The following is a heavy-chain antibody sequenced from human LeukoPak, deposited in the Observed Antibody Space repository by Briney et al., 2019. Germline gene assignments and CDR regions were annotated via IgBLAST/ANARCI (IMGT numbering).Heavy chain of an antibody. J-gene: IGHJ5*02. V-gene: IGHV3-23*01. D-gene: IGHD3-3*01. CDR2: ISGSGGGT. CDR3: AKSRDDFWRA. CDR1: GFTFASYA. Sequence: GGSLRLSCTASGFTFASYAVSWVRQAPGRGLEWVSTISGSGGGTYYADSLKGRFIVSRDNSKNTLYLQMNSLRADDGAVYYCAKSRDDFWRAWGQGTLVTVSS.